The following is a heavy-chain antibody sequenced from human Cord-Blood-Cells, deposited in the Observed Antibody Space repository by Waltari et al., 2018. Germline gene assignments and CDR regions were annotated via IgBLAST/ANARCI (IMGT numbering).Heavy chain of an antibody. J-gene: IGHJ4*02. D-gene: IGHD7-27*01. Sequence: FTFSSYSMNWVRQAPGKGLEWVSSISSSSSYIYYADSVKGRFTISRDNAKNSLYLQMNSLRAEDTAVYYCARDGTGDYFDYWGQGTLVTVSS. CDR1: FTFSSYS. CDR3: ARDGTGDYFDY. V-gene: IGHV3-21*01. CDR2: ISSSSSYI.